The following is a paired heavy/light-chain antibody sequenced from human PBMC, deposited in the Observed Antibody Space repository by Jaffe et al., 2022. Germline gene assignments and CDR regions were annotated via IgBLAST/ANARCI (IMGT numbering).Heavy chain of an antibody. CDR3: AKATHVSSGWYRAEYFQH. V-gene: IGHV3-30*02. J-gene: IGHJ1*01. Sequence: QVQLVESGGGVVQPGGSLRLSCAASGFTFSSYGMHWVRQAPGKGLEWVAFIRYDGSNKYYADSVKGRFTISRDNSKNTLYLQMNSLRAEDTAVYYCAKATHVSSGWYRAEYFQHWGQGTLVTVSS. CDR2: IRYDGSNK. D-gene: IGHD6-19*01. CDR1: GFTFSSYG.
Light chain of an antibody. V-gene: IGKV3-20*01. CDR3: QQYGSSPCT. CDR1: QSVSSSY. Sequence: EIVLTQSPGTLSLSPGERATLSCRASQSVSSSYLAWYQQKPGQAPRLLIYGASSRATGIPDRFSGSGSGTDFTLTISRLEPEDFAVYYCQQYGSSPCTFGQGTKLEIK. J-gene: IGKJ2*02. CDR2: GAS.